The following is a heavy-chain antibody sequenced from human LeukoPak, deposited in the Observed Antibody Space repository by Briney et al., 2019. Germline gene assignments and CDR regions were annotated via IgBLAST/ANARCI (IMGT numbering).Heavy chain of an antibody. CDR3: ADTILTSAL. J-gene: IGHJ4*02. V-gene: IGHV3-21*01. Sequence: NPGGSLRLSCAVSGFTLSSYSMNWVRQAPGKGLEWVSSIISSSSHIYYADSVKGRFTISRHNAKNSLYLQMNSLRAEDTAVYYCADTILTSALWGQGTLVTVSS. CDR1: GFTLSSYS. D-gene: IGHD2-2*01. CDR2: IISSSSHI.